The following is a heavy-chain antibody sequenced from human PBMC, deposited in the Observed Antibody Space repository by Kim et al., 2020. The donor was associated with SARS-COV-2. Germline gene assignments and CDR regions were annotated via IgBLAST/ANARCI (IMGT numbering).Heavy chain of an antibody. CDR1: GGSISSYY. D-gene: IGHD2-15*01. V-gene: IGHV4-59*01. CDR2: IYYSGST. J-gene: IGHJ6*02. CDR3: TATPRSYYGMDV. Sequence: SETLSLTCTVSGGSISSYYWSWIRQPPGKGLEWIGYIYYSGSTNYNPSLKSRVTISIDTSKNQFSLKLSSVTAADTAVYYCTATPRSYYGMDVWGQGTTV.